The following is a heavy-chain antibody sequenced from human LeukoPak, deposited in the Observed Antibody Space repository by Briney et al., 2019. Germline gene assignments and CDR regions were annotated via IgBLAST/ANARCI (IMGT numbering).Heavy chain of an antibody. Sequence: GSSVKVSCKAPGGTFSNYGFSWVRQAPEQGLEWMGGIVPVFGTVSYAQKFQDRVMITADDFTTTAYMEPSSLRSEDTAVYYCARWAGTCTIASCYTPLDYWGQGTLVTVST. CDR3: ARWAGTCTIASCYTPLDY. D-gene: IGHD2-2*02. CDR2: IVPVFGTV. CDR1: GGTFSNYG. J-gene: IGHJ4*02. V-gene: IGHV1-69*01.